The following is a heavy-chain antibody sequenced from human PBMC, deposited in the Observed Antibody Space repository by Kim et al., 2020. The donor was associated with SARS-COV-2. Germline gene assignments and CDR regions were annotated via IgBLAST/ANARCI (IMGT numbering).Heavy chain of an antibody. V-gene: IGHV1-18*04. J-gene: IGHJ6*02. Sequence: ASVKVSCKASGYTFTSYGISWVRQAPGQGLEWMGWISAYNGNTNYAQKLQGRVTMTTDTSTSTAYMELRSLRSDDTAVYYCARELSYSSGWYYYYYGMDVWGQGTTVTVSS. CDR2: ISAYNGNT. CDR1: GYTFTSYG. CDR3: ARELSYSSGWYYYYYGMDV. D-gene: IGHD6-19*01.